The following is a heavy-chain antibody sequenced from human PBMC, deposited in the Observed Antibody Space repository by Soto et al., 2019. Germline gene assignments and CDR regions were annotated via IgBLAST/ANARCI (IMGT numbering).Heavy chain of an antibody. CDR1: GGTFGSNG. V-gene: IGHV1-69*05. J-gene: IGHJ4*02. CDR2: IIPMSGTT. CDR3: SRSDKYCSGNNCFDHGDC. D-gene: IGHD2-15*01. Sequence: QVQLVQSGAEVRKPGSSVMVSCKASGGTFGSNGISWVRQAPGQGLEWMGRIIPMSGTTNYAQKFQGRVTITTDKSISTAYTGLNSLNSDDTAVYSCSRSDKYCSGNNCFDHGDCSGQGTLVAVSS.